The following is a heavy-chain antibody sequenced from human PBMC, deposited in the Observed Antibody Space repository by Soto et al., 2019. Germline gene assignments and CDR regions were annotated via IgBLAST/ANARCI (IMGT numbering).Heavy chain of an antibody. Sequence: EVQLVESGGGLVQPGGSLRLSCAASGFTFSRYWMHWVRQAPGKGLEWISRINSDGSSTNYADSVKGRFTISRDNAKNTLYMQMNSLRADDTAVYYCARVPYCSGDSCYSWFDPWGQGTLVAVSS. CDR2: INSDGSST. CDR1: GFTFSRYW. D-gene: IGHD2-15*01. CDR3: ARVPYCSGDSCYSWFDP. J-gene: IGHJ5*02. V-gene: IGHV3-74*01.